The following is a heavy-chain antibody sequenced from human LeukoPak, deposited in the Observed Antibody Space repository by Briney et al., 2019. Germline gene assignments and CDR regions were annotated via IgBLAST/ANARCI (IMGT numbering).Heavy chain of an antibody. CDR2: LNGDGSTT. J-gene: IGHJ4*02. Sequence: GGSLRLSCAASGFTFSSYWMHWVRQVRGKGLVWVSRLNGDGSTTNYADSVKGRFIISRDNAKNTLYLQMNSLRAEDTAVYYCARDLGFSSGWYIGYWGQGTLVTVSS. D-gene: IGHD6-19*01. CDR1: GFTFSSYW. V-gene: IGHV3-74*01. CDR3: ARDLGFSSGWYIGY.